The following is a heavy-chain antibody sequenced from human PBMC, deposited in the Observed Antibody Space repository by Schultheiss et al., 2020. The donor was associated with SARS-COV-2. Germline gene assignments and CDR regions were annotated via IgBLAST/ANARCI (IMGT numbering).Heavy chain of an antibody. J-gene: IGHJ2*01. CDR1: GFTFSSYA. CDR2: ISYDGSNK. V-gene: IGHV3-30*04. Sequence: GESLKISCAASGFTFSSYAMHWVRQAPGKGLEWVAVISYDGSNKYYADSVKGRFTISRDNSKNTLYLQMNSLRAEDTAVYYCARDLYPYDYGDYGWYFDLWGRGTLVTVSS. CDR3: ARDLYPYDYGDYGWYFDL. D-gene: IGHD4-17*01.